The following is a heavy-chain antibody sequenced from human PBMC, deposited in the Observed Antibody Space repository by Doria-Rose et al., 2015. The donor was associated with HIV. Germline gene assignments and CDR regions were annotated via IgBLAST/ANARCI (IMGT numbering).Heavy chain of an antibody. Sequence: VQLQESGGGLVKPGGSLRLSCAASGFTFSSYSMNLVRQAPGKVLEWVSSISSSSSYIDYADSVKDRFTISRDNAKNSLYLQTNSLRAEDTAVYYCARAPSGLMDVWGQGTTVTVSS. CDR3: ARAPSGLMDV. D-gene: IGHD3-10*01. CDR1: GFTFSSYS. V-gene: IGHV3-21*01. CDR2: ISSSSSYI. J-gene: IGHJ6*02.